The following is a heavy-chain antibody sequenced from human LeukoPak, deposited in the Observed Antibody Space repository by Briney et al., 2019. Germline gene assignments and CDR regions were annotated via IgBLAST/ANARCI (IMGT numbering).Heavy chain of an antibody. CDR2: INPNNDAT. CDR3: AKYRYDSSGYYPDY. V-gene: IGHV1-2*02. CDR1: GYTFTDYY. J-gene: IGHJ4*02. Sequence: ASRKVSCKASGYTFTDYYVHWVRQAPGQGLQWMGWINPNNDATKYPQNFQGRVTMTRDTSISTAYMELSRLRSDDTAVYYCAKYRYDSSGYYPDYWGQGTLVTVSS. D-gene: IGHD3-22*01.